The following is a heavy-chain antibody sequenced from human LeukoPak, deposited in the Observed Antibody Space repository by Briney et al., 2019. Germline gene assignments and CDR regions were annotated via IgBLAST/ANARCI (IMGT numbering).Heavy chain of an antibody. CDR2: ISSSSSYI. Sequence: PGGSLRLSCAASGFTFSSYSMNWVRQAPGKGLEWVSSISSSSSYIYYADSVKGRFTISRDNAKNSLYLQMNSLRAEDTAVYYCARIGKQLNWFDPWGQGTLVTVSS. J-gene: IGHJ5*02. CDR1: GFTFSSYS. D-gene: IGHD6-13*01. CDR3: ARIGKQLNWFDP. V-gene: IGHV3-21*04.